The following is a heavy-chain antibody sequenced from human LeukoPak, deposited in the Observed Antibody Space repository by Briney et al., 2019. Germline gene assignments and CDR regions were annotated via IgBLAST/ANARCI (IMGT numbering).Heavy chain of an antibody. D-gene: IGHD2-15*01. CDR1: GASVSTTSCL. CDR3: VRDLGVGGSWPLDF. V-gene: IGHV4-39*07. Sequence: SETLSLTCVVSGASVSTTSCLWGWVRQTPGKGLEWIGSISYTGSSYYNPSLNSRVTMSLDPAKNHFSLRMTSLTAADTAVYYCVRDLGVGGSWPLDFWGPGTVVIVSS. J-gene: IGHJ4*02. CDR2: ISYTGSS.